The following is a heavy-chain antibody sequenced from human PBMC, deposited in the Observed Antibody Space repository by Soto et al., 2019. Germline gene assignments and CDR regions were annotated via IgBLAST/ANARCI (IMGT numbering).Heavy chain of an antibody. CDR1: GFTFSSYD. CDR2: IGIAGDP. D-gene: IGHD2-2*01. J-gene: IGHJ6*02. V-gene: IGHV3-13*05. CDR3: ERDRKQLLGGYYYYYGMDV. Sequence: PGGSLRLSCAASGFTFSSYDMHWVRQATGKGLEWVSAIGIAGDPYYPGSVKGRFTISRENAKNSLYLQMNSLRAGDTAVYYCERDRKQLLGGYYYYYGMDVWGQGTTVTVSS.